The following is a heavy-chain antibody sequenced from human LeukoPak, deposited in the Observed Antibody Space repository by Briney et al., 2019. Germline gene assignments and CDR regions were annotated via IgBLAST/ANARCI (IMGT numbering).Heavy chain of an antibody. CDR1: GFTFSSYA. Sequence: PGGSLRLSCAASGFTFSSYAMSWVRQAPGKGLEWVSAISGSGGSTYYADSVMGRFTISRDNSKNTLYLQMNSLRAEDTAVYYCAKDLGGSYYYFDYWGQGTLVTVSS. V-gene: IGHV3-23*01. J-gene: IGHJ4*02. D-gene: IGHD1-26*01. CDR2: ISGSGGST. CDR3: AKDLGGSYYYFDY.